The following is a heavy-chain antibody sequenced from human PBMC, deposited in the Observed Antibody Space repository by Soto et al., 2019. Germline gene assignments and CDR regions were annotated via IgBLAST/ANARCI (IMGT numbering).Heavy chain of an antibody. J-gene: IGHJ4*02. CDR1: GFAISRGYY. D-gene: IGHD1-1*01. Sequence: TLSLTCSVSGFAISRGYYWSWVRQPPGKGLEWIGSIYPSVSSYHNPSLATRLRLSIDTSKNQFTLNLTSVTAADTALYFCAREKVGTTFFDNWGQGIRVTVSS. CDR2: IYPSVSS. CDR3: AREKVGTTFFDN. V-gene: IGHV4-38-2*02.